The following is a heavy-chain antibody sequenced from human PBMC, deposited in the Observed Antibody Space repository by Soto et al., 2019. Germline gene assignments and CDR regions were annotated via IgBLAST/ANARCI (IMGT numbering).Heavy chain of an antibody. V-gene: IGHV3-21*01. Sequence: GGSLRLSCAASGFTFSSYSMNWVRQAPGKGLEWVSSISSSSSYIYYADSVKGRFTISRDNAKNSLYLQMNSLRAEDTAVYYCASSGDFWSGYYRRGDYWGQGTLVTVSS. CDR3: ASSGDFWSGYYRRGDY. J-gene: IGHJ4*02. CDR2: ISSSSSYI. CDR1: GFTFSSYS. D-gene: IGHD3-3*01.